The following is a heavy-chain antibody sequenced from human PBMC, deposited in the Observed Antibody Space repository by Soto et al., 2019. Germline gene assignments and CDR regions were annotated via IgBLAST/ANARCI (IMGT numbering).Heavy chain of an antibody. J-gene: IGHJ3*02. CDR1: GFTFSSYN. V-gene: IGHV3-21*01. D-gene: IGHD2-21*01. CDR2: INPASTYI. CDR3: ARDPGYYSSDRVISFDI. Sequence: GGSLRLSCAASGFTFSSYNMIWVRQAPGKGLEWVSSINPASTYIYYADSMKGRFTISRDNAKTSLYLQMNSLRAEDTAVYYCARDPGYYSSDRVISFDIWGQGRMVTVSS.